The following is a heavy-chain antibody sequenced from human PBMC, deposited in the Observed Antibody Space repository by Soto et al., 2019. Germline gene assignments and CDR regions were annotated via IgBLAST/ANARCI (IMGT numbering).Heavy chain of an antibody. CDR1: GYTFTSYY. CDR3: ARGGYSGYDYTSWFDP. V-gene: IGHV1-46*03. D-gene: IGHD5-12*01. Sequence: EASVKVSCKASGYTFTSYYMHWVRQAPGQGLEWMGIINPSGGSTSYAQKFQGRVTMTRDTSTSTVYMELSSLRSEDTAVYYCARGGYSGYDYTSWFDPWGQGTLVTVSS. CDR2: INPSGGST. J-gene: IGHJ5*02.